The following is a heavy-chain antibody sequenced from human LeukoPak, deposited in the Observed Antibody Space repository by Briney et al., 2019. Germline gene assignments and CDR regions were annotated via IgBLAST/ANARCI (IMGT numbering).Heavy chain of an antibody. CDR3: ARAFYSSGYYFDY. J-gene: IGHJ4*02. Sequence: PSETLSLTCTVSGGSISSYYWSWIRQPAGKGLEWIGRIYTSGSTTYNPSLKSRVTMSVATSKNQFSLNLSSVTAADTAVYYCARAFYSSGYYFDYWGQGILVTVSS. V-gene: IGHV4-4*07. CDR1: GGSISSYY. CDR2: IYTSGST. D-gene: IGHD6-19*01.